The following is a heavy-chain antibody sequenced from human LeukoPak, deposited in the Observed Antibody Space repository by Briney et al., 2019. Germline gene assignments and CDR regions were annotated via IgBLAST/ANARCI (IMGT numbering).Heavy chain of an antibody. CDR3: ARVMSIAAAGSTWFDP. J-gene: IGHJ5*02. Sequence: ASVKVSCKASGYTFTSYDINWVRQATGQGLEWMGWVNPNSGNTGYAQKFQGRVTMTRNTSISTAYMELSSLRSEDTAVYYCARVMSIAAAGSTWFDPWGQGTLVTVSS. CDR2: VNPNSGNT. V-gene: IGHV1-8*01. D-gene: IGHD6-13*01. CDR1: GYTFTSYD.